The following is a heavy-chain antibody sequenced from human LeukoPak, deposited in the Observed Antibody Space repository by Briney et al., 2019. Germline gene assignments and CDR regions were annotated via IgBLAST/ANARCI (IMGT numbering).Heavy chain of an antibody. CDR1: GFTFSSYA. CDR2: VTGSGGST. CDR3: ARDLGH. J-gene: IGHJ1*01. V-gene: IGHV3-23*01. Sequence: PGGSLRLSCAASGFTFSSYAINWVRQAPGKGLEWVSTVTGSGGSTYYADSVKGRFTISRDNAKNSLYLQMNSLRDEDTAMYYCARDLGHWGQGTLVTVSS.